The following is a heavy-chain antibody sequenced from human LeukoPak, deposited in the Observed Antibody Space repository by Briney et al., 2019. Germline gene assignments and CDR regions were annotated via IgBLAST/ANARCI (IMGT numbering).Heavy chain of an antibody. CDR3: ARETGRDGYNPFDY. CDR1: GFTFSSYW. V-gene: IGHV3-7*01. D-gene: IGHD5-24*01. J-gene: IGHJ4*02. Sequence: GSLRLSCAASGFTFSSYWMSWVRQAPGKGLEWVANIKQDGSEKYYVDSVKGRFTISRDNAKNSLYLQMNSLRAEDTAVYCCARETGRDGYNPFDYWGQGTLVTVSS. CDR2: IKQDGSEK.